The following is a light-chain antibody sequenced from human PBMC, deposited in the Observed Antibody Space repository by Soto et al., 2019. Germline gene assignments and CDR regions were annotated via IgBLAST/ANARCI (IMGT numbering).Light chain of an antibody. J-gene: IGLJ2*01. CDR2: KNS. V-gene: IGLV1-47*01. CDR3: ATWDDSLRGVA. CDR1: SANIGHNY. Sequence: QSVLTQPPSASGTPGQKVTISCSGSSANIGHNYVYWYQLLPGTAPKLLIFKNSERPSAVPDRFSGAKSGTSASLAISGLRSEDEADYYCATWDDSLRGVAFGGGTKSPS.